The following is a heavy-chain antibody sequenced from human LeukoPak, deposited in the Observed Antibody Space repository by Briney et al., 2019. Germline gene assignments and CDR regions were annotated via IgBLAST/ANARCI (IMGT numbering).Heavy chain of an antibody. CDR3: ARAVHYSGTSDQYTGGWYYFDF. D-gene: IGHD3-10*01. CDR1: GFTVSSNY. V-gene: IGHV4-59*02. Sequence: PGGSLRLSCAASGFTVSSNYMSWVRQAPGKGLEWIGNINYSGSSNSNPSLKSRATISVDMSRKHFFLDLISVTAAGTAVYYCARAVHYSGTSDQYTGGWYYFDFWGQGTRVTVSS. J-gene: IGHJ4*02. CDR2: INYSGSS.